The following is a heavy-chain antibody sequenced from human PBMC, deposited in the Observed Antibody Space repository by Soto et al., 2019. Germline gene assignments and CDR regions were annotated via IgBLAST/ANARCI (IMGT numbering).Heavy chain of an antibody. CDR2: ISGRGGTT. J-gene: IGHJ4*01. V-gene: IGHV3-23*01. CDR3: AKGGPKGARSSTSARFDY. CDR1: GFTFNTYN. Sequence: EVQLLDSGGGLVHPGGSLGLSCAASGFTFNTYNMSWVRQAPGKGLEWVSAISGRGGTTYYAVSVKGRFTVSRDNSRNTIYLQADNLRAEDPALYYCAKGGPKGARSSTSARFDYWGRGTLVTVSS. D-gene: IGHD6-13*01.